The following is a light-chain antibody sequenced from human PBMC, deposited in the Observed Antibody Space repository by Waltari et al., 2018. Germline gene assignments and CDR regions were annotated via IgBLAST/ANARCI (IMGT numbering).Light chain of an antibody. CDR2: GAS. CDR3: QQYGSSLPYT. V-gene: IGKV3-20*01. J-gene: IGKJ2*01. CDR1: QRVSRSY. Sequence: EIVLTQSPGTLSLSPVERATLSCRASQRVSRSYLAWYQQKPGQAPRLLIYGASSRATGIPDRFSGSGSGTDFTLTISRLEPEDFAVYYCQQYGSSLPYTFGQGTKLEIK.